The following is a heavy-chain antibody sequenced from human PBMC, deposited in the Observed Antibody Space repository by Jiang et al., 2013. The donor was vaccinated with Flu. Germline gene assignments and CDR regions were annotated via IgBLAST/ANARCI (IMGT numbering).Heavy chain of an antibody. CDR2: TYYRSKWYN. CDR3: ARVGISSSLDC. Sequence: GLVKPSQTLSLTCAISGDSVSSNSVAWNWLRQSPSRGLEWLGRTYYRSKWYNDYAVSVNSRITINPDTSRNQFSLQLNSVTPEDTAVYFCARVGISSSLDCWGQGTLVTVSS. V-gene: IGHV6-1*01. D-gene: IGHD6-13*01. CDR1: GDSVSSNSVA. J-gene: IGHJ4*02.